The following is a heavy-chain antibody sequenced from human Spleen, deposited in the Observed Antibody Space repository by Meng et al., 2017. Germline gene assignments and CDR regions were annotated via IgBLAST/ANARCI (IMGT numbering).Heavy chain of an antibody. Sequence: QSQLHESGPGLVKPSEALSLTCSVSGGSISTSGYYWGWIRQPPGKGLEWIGSIGHSGITYYTPSLKSRVTVSIDTSKSQFSLKLTSVTAADTAVYYCVRSSGWVRTGFDPWGQGTLVTVSS. J-gene: IGHJ5*02. V-gene: IGHV4-39*01. CDR1: GGSISTSGYY. D-gene: IGHD6-19*01. CDR3: VRSSGWVRTGFDP. CDR2: IGHSGIT.